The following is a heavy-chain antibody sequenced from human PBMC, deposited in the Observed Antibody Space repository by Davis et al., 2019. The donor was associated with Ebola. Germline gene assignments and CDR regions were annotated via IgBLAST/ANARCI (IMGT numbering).Heavy chain of an antibody. CDR3: ARGRPITIFGVADYPLMDV. CDR2: ISSSSSTI. D-gene: IGHD3-3*01. V-gene: IGHV3-48*04. Sequence: GESLKISCAASGFTFSSYSMNWVRQAPGKGLEWVSYISSSSSTIYYADPVKGRFTISRDNAKNSLYLQMNSLRAEDTAVYYCARGRPITIFGVADYPLMDVWGKGTTVTVSS. J-gene: IGHJ6*04. CDR1: GFTFSSYS.